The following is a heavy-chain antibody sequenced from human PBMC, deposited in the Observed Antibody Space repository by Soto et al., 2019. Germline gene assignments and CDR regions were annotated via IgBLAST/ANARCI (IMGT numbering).Heavy chain of an antibody. Sequence: PSETLSLTCTVSGGSISSGGYYWSWIRQHPGKGLEWIGYIYYSGSTYYNPSLKSRVTISVDTSKNQFSLKLSSVTAADTAVYYCARGGIRRTIFGVVIITKGTFDYWGQGTLVTSPQ. V-gene: IGHV4-31*03. CDR3: ARGGIRRTIFGVVIITKGTFDY. CDR1: GGSISSGGYY. D-gene: IGHD3-3*01. CDR2: IYYSGST. J-gene: IGHJ4*02.